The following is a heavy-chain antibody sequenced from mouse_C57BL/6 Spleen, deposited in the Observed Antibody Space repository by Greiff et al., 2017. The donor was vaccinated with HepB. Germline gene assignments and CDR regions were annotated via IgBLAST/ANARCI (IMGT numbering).Heavy chain of an antibody. D-gene: IGHD2-5*01. CDR1: GYTFTDYY. CDR2: INPNNGGT. V-gene: IGHV1-26*01. CDR3: ARYSNYQPLYAMDY. J-gene: IGHJ4*01. Sequence: VQLQQSGPELVKPGASVKISCKASGYTFTDYYMNWVKQSHGKSLEWIGDINPNNGGTSYNQKFKGKATLTVDKSSSTAYMELRSLTSEDSAVYYCARYSNYQPLYAMDYWGQGTSVTVSS.